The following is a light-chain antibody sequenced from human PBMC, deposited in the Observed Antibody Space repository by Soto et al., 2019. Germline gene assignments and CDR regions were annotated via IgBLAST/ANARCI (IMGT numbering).Light chain of an antibody. CDR1: SSNIGSNY. Sequence: QSALTQPPSASGTPGQRVTISCSGSSSNIGSNYVYWYRQLPGTAPNVLIYRNDERPSGVPDRFSGSKSGSSASLAISGLRYEDEADYYCSAWDDSLSGPVFGRGTKLTVL. J-gene: IGLJ3*02. V-gene: IGLV1-47*01. CDR2: RND. CDR3: SAWDDSLSGPV.